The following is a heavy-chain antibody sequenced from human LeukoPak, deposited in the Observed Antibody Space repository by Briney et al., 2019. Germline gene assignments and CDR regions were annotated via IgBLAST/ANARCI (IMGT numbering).Heavy chain of an antibody. J-gene: IGHJ4*02. D-gene: IGHD3-10*01. CDR2: INHSGST. V-gene: IGHV4-34*01. CDR3: ARLRTYGSGSLDY. Sequence: SETLSLTCAVYSQSFSGYYWSWIRQPPGKGLEWIGEINHSGSTNYNPSLKSQVTISVDTSKNQFSLKLSSVTAADTAVYYCARLRTYGSGSLDYWGQGTLVTVSS. CDR1: SQSFSGYY.